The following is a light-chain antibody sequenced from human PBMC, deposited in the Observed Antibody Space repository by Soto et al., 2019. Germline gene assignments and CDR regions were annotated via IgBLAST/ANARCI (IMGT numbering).Light chain of an antibody. J-gene: IGKJ2*02. CDR3: QQYGGSPGCT. CDR2: GAS. V-gene: IGKV3-20*01. Sequence: EIVLTQAPGTLSLSPGERATLSCRASQSVSSSYLAWYQQQPGQAPRLLIYGASSRATGIPDRFSGSGSGTDFTLTISRLEPEDFVVYYCQQYGGSPGCTFGQGTKLEI. CDR1: QSVSSSY.